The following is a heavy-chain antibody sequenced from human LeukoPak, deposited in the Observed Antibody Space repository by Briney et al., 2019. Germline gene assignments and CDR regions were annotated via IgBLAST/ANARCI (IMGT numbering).Heavy chain of an antibody. J-gene: IGHJ4*02. D-gene: IGHD6-19*01. CDR2: INHSGST. Sequence: SETLSLTCAVYGGSFSGYYWSWIRQPPGKGLEWIGEINHSGSTNYNPSLKSRVTISVDTSKNQFSLKLSSVTAADTAVYYCARGPQYSSGWCSDYWGQGTLVTVSS. V-gene: IGHV4-34*01. CDR1: GGSFSGYY. CDR3: ARGPQYSSGWCSDY.